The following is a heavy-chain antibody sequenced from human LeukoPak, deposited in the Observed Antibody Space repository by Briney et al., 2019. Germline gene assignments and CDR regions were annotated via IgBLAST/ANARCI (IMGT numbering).Heavy chain of an antibody. CDR1: GGTFSSYA. CDR3: ASLYPGEQQPDY. D-gene: IGHD6-13*01. CDR2: IIPIFGTA. J-gene: IGHJ4*02. V-gene: IGHV1-69*05. Sequence: SVTVSFKASGGTFSSYAISWVRQAPGQGLEWMGGIIPIFGTANYAQKFQGRVTITTDESTSTAYMELSSLRSEDTAVYYCASLYPGEQQPDYWGQGTLVTVSS.